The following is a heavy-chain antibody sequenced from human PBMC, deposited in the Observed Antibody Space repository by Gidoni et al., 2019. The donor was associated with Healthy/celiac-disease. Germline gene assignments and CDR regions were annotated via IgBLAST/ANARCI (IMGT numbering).Heavy chain of an antibody. D-gene: IGHD5-12*01. J-gene: IGHJ6*02. CDR3: ARDKKVATLEYYGMDV. CDR2: INSSSTTI. CDR1: GFTFSSYS. V-gene: IGHV3-48*04. Sequence: EVQLVESGGGLVQPGGSLRLSCAASGFTFSSYSMNWVRQAPGKGLEWVSYINSSSTTIYYADSVKGRFTISRDNAKNSLYLQMNSLGAEDTAVYYCARDKKVATLEYYGMDVWGQGTTVTV.